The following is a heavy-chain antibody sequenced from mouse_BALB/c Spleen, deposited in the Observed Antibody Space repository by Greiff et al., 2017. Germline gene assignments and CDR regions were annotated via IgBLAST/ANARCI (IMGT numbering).Heavy chain of an antibody. J-gene: IGHJ4*01. CDR3: ARRGDAGNYYAMDY. Sequence: VQLQQSGPQLVRPGASVKISCKASGYSFTSYWMHWVKQRPGQGLEWIGMIDPSDSETRLNQKFKDKATLTVDKSSSTAYMQLSSPTSEDSAVYDGARRGDAGNYYAMDYWGQGTSVTVSS. CDR1: GYSFTSYW. CDR2: IDPSDSET. V-gene: IGHV1S127*01.